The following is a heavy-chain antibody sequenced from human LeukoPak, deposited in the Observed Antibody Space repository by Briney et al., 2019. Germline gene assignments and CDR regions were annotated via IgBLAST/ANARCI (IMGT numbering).Heavy chain of an antibody. V-gene: IGHV3-23*01. Sequence: GGSLRLSCAASGFTFSSYSMSWVRQAPGKGLAWVSAISGSGGSTYYEDSVKGPFTLSRDTAKNSLYLQMNSLRDEDTAVYYCARDKYGDYVFEDWGQGTLVTVSS. CDR2: ISGSGGST. J-gene: IGHJ4*02. CDR3: ARDKYGDYVFED. D-gene: IGHD4-17*01. CDR1: GFTFSSYS.